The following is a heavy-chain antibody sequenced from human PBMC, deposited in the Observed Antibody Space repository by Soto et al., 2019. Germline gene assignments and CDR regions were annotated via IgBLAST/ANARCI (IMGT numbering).Heavy chain of an antibody. J-gene: IGHJ4*02. Sequence: SLRLSCPAYGSTFSSYALHWVRQAPGKGLEWVAAISCDGSNELYADSVKGRFTISRDNSKNTLYLQMNSLRADDTAVYYCTRGPSVPRYFDCWGQGTLVTVSS. V-gene: IGHV3-30*04. D-gene: IGHD2-2*01. CDR1: GSTFSSYA. CDR2: ISCDGSNE. CDR3: TRGPSVPRYFDC.